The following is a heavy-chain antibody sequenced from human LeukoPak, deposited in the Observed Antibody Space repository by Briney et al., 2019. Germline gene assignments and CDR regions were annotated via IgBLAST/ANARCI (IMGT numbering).Heavy chain of an antibody. CDR1: GFTFDDYA. CDR3: AKDKGSGWSGIGY. Sequence: GGSLRLSCAASGFTFDDYAMHWVRQAPGKGLEWVSGISWNSGSIGYADSVKGRFTISRDNAKNSLYLQMNSLRPEDTAFYYCAKDKGSGWSGIGYWGQGTLVTVSS. CDR2: ISWNSGSI. D-gene: IGHD6-19*01. V-gene: IGHV3-9*01. J-gene: IGHJ4*02.